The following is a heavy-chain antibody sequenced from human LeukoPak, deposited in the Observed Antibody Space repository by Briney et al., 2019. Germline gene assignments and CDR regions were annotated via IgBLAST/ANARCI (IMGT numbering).Heavy chain of an antibody. CDR1: GGTFSSYA. CDR2: ISAYNGNT. Sequence: ASVKVSCKASGGTFSSYAISWVRQAPGQGLEWMGWISAYNGNTNYAQKLQGRVTMTTDTSTSTAYMELRSLRSDDTAVYYCARAPGYYYYMDVWGKGTTVTVSS. V-gene: IGHV1-18*01. J-gene: IGHJ6*03. CDR3: ARAPGYYYYMDV. D-gene: IGHD2-2*01.